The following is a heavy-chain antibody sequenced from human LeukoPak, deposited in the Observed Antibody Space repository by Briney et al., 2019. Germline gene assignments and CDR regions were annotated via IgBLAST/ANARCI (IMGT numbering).Heavy chain of an antibody. CDR1: GGSISSSSYY. J-gene: IGHJ5*02. CDR2: IYYSGST. D-gene: IGHD1-26*01. CDR3: ARWWELLSWFYP. V-gene: IGHV4-39*01. Sequence: SETLSLTCTVSGGSISSSSYYWGWIRQPPGKGLEWIGSIYYSGSTYYNPSLKSRVTISVDTSKNQFSLKLSSVTAADTAVYYCARWWELLSWFYPWGQGTLVTVSS.